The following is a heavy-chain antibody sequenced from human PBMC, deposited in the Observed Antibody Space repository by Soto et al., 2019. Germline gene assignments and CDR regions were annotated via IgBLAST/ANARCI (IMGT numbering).Heavy chain of an antibody. CDR2: VYYSGGT. D-gene: IGHD3-10*01. Sequence: SETLSLTCTVSGGSISSYYWTWIRQPPGKGLEWIGYVYYSGGTNYNPSLQSRVTISVDTSKNQLSLNLTSVTAADTAVYYCARDQNGSGNYYTRYFDYWGQGTLVTVSS. CDR1: GGSISSYY. CDR3: ARDQNGSGNYYTRYFDY. J-gene: IGHJ4*02. V-gene: IGHV4-59*12.